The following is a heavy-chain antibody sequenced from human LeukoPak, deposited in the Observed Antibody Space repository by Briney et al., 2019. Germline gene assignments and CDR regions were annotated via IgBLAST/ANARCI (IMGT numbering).Heavy chain of an antibody. D-gene: IGHD2-15*01. J-gene: IGHJ3*01. V-gene: IGHV3-7*01. CDR1: GFTSSTAW. Sequence: SGGSLTRSCAVSGFTSSTAWLTWVPQAPGTGLVWVADMRQDGSDKYYVDSVKGRFFISGDIAKNSVYLHMIRRSVEETAVYYCVAYMLLLSCTAFDFWGRGKIVTVSS. CDR3: VAYMLLLSCTAFDF. CDR2: MRQDGSDK.